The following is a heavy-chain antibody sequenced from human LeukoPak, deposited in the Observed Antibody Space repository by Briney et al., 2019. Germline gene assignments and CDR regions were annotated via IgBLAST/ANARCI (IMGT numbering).Heavy chain of an antibody. V-gene: IGHV1-18*01. CDR1: GYTFTSSG. D-gene: IGHD6-25*01. CDR2: ISAYNGNT. Sequence: ASVKVSCKASGYTFTSSGISWVRQAPGQGLEWMGWISAYNGNTNYAQKLQGRVTMTTDTSTSTAYMELRSLRSDDTAVYYCASDGSHGDAFDIWGQGTMVTVSS. J-gene: IGHJ3*02. CDR3: ASDGSHGDAFDI.